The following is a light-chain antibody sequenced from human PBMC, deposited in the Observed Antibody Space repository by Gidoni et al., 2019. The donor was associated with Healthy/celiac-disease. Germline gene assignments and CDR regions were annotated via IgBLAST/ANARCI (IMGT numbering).Light chain of an antibody. J-gene: IGKJ1*01. V-gene: IGKV3-15*01. CDR1: QGVSSN. Sequence: EIGMTQSPSNLSVSQVERDTLACRVSQGVSSNLAWYQQKPGQALRLLIYGASTRATGIPARFSGSGSGTDFTLTISSLQSVDFAVYYCQQYYNWHRTFGQGTQVEIK. CDR3: QQYYNWHRT. CDR2: GAS.